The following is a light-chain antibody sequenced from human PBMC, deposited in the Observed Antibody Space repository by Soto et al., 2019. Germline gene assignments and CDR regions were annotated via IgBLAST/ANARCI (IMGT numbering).Light chain of an antibody. V-gene: IGKV3-20*01. Sequence: DMVMTQSPATLSVSPGERATLSCRASQSVSSSLAWYQQKPGRSPRLLIYGASSRATGIPDRFSGSGSGTDFTLTINRLEPEDFAVYYCQQYGSSPSTFGQGTRLEIK. CDR2: GAS. CDR1: QSVSSS. CDR3: QQYGSSPST. J-gene: IGKJ5*01.